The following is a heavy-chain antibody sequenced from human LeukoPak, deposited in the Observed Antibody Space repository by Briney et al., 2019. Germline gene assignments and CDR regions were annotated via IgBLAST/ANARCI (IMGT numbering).Heavy chain of an antibody. CDR1: GYSFTSYW. Sequence: GESLKISCKGSGYSFTSYWIGWVRQMPGKGLEWMGIIYPGDSDTRYSPSFQGQVTISADKSISTAYLQWSSLKASDTAMYYCARLEQSIVLMVSSDAFDIWGQGTMVTVSS. CDR3: ARLEQSIVLMVSSDAFDI. D-gene: IGHD2-8*01. CDR2: IYPGDSDT. V-gene: IGHV5-51*01. J-gene: IGHJ3*02.